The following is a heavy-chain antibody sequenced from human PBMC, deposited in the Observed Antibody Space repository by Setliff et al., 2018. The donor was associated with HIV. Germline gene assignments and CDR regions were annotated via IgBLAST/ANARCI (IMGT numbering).Heavy chain of an antibody. CDR1: GGSISTSSYY. D-gene: IGHD3-9*01. CDR3: ARLKGGYDRLTGDYVPYYFDY. Sequence: KPSETLSLTCTVSGGSISTSSYYWGWTRQPPGKGLEWSGSIYYSGTTYYNPSLKSQVTISVDTSKNQFALKLSSVTAADTAVYYCARLKGGYDRLTGDYVPYYFDYWGQGTLVTVSS. V-gene: IGHV4-39*01. J-gene: IGHJ4*02. CDR2: IYYSGTT.